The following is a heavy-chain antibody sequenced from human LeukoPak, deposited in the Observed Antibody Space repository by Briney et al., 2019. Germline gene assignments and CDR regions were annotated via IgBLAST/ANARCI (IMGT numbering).Heavy chain of an antibody. V-gene: IGHV1-2*02. CDR3: ARMTTVTNDY. CDR2: INPNSGGT. CDR1: GSAFTCYY. D-gene: IGHD4-17*01. J-gene: IGHJ4*02. Sequence: GASVQCSFQASGSAFTCYYMHWGRPAPGQGGEWMGWINPNSGGTKYAQKFQGRVTMTRDTSISTAYMELSRLRSDDTAVYYCARMTTVTNDYWGQGTLVTVSS.